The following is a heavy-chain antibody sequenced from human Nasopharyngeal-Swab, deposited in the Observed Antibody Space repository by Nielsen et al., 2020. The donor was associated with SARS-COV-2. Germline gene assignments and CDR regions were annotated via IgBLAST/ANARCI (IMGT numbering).Heavy chain of an antibody. V-gene: IGHV4-59*08. D-gene: IGHD3-16*01. CDR2: IYYTGST. CDR1: GGSISPYY. J-gene: IGHJ6*04. CDR3: ARHFWGGDV. Sequence: SETLSLTCTVSGGSISPYYWGWIRQPPGKGLEWIGYIYYTGSTNYNPSLKSRVTISVDRSKNQFSLKLSSVTAADTAVYYCARHFWGGDVWGKGSTVTVSS.